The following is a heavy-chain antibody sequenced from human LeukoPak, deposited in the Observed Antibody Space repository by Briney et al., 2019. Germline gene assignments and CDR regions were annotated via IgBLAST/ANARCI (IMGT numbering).Heavy chain of an antibody. Sequence: GGSLRLSCAASGFTFSSYWMSWVRQAPGKGLEWVSAISGSGGSTYYADSVKGRFTISRDNSKNTLYLQMNSLRAEDTAVYYCAEDIAVTKPYYFDYWGQGTLVTVSS. V-gene: IGHV3-23*01. CDR3: AEDIAVTKPYYFDY. CDR2: ISGSGGST. J-gene: IGHJ4*02. CDR1: GFTFSSYW. D-gene: IGHD6-19*01.